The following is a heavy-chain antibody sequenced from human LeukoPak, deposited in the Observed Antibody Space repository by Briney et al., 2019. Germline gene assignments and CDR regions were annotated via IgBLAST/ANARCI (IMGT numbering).Heavy chain of an antibody. Sequence: GGSLRLSCAAAGFSFSNYWMHWVRQAPGKGLVWVSCLQSDGITTSYAESVKGRFTISRDNAKNTLYLQMNSLRAEDTAVYYCAKEVEMATIDYWGQGTLVTVSS. CDR3: AKEVEMATIDY. J-gene: IGHJ4*02. CDR2: LQSDGITT. D-gene: IGHD5-24*01. V-gene: IGHV3-74*01. CDR1: GFSFSNYW.